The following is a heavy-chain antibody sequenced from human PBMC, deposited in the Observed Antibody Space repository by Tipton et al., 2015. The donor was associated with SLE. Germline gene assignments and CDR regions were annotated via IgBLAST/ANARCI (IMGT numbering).Heavy chain of an antibody. Sequence: SLRLSCTASGFTFGDYAMSWVRQAPGKGLGWVGFIRSKAYGGTTEYAASVKGRFTISRDDSKSIAYLQMSSLKTEDTAVYYCTRLGYSSGWYADGMDVWGQGTTVTVSS. CDR3: TRLGYSSGWYADGMDV. V-gene: IGHV3-49*04. J-gene: IGHJ6*02. CDR1: GFTFGDYA. D-gene: IGHD6-19*01. CDR2: IRSKAYGGTT.